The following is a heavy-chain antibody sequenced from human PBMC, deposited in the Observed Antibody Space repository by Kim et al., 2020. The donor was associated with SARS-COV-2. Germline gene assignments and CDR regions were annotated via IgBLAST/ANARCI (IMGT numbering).Heavy chain of an antibody. D-gene: IGHD6-13*01. CDR3: ARGGQQFTNGMDV. J-gene: IGHJ6*02. Sequence: YPGSVQGRFTISRENAKNSLYLQMNSLRAGDTAVYYCARGGQQFTNGMDVWGQGTTVTVSS. V-gene: IGHV3-13*01.